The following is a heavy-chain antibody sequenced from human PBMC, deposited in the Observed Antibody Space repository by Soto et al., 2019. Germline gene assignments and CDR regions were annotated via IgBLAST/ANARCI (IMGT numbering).Heavy chain of an antibody. J-gene: IGHJ5*02. CDR2: ISYDGSNK. CDR1: GFTFSSYA. CDR3: ARGIGYCSSTSCSWFDP. D-gene: IGHD2-2*01. V-gene: IGHV3-30-3*01. Sequence: SGGSLRLSCAASGFTFSSYAMHWVRQAPGEGLEWVAVISYDGSNKYYADSVKGRFTISRDNSKNTLYLQMNSLRAEDTAVYYCARGIGYCSSTSCSWFDPWGQGTLVTVSS.